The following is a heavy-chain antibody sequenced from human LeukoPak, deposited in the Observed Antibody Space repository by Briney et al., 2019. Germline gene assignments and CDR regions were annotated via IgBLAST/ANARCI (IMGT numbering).Heavy chain of an antibody. J-gene: IGHJ4*02. CDR3: ARLLGTWNTFDS. V-gene: IGHV1-2*02. Sequence: ASVKVSCKASGYTFTGYYMHWVRQASGQGLEWMGWINPNSGGTNYAQKFQGRVTMTRDTSISTAYMELSRLRSDDTAVYYCARLLGTWNTFDSWGQGTLVTVSS. CDR1: GYTFTGYY. CDR2: INPNSGGT. D-gene: IGHD1-1*01.